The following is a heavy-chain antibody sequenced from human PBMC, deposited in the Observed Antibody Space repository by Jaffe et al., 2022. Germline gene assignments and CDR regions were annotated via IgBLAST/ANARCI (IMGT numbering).Heavy chain of an antibody. J-gene: IGHJ6*03. CDR1: GGSISSYY. D-gene: IGHD3-3*01. Sequence: QVQLQESGPGLVKPSETLSLTCTVSGGSISSYYWSWIRQPPGKGLEWIGYIYYSGSTNYNPSLKSRVTISVDTSKNQFSLKLSSVTAADTAVYYCAGALLEWLLQPPYYYYYMDVWGKGTTVTVSS. CDR3: AGALLEWLLQPPYYYYYMDV. CDR2: IYYSGST. V-gene: IGHV4-59*01.